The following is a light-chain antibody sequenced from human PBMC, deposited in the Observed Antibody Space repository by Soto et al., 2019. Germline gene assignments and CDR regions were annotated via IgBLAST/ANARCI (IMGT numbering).Light chain of an antibody. CDR3: QQLSSYPIT. CDR1: QGISSY. V-gene: IGKV1-9*01. CDR2: AAS. Sequence: IQLTQSPSSLSASVGDRVTITCRASQGISSYLAWYQQKPGKAPKLLIYAASTLQGGVPSRFSGSGSGTDFTLTISSLQPEDFATYYCQQLSSYPITFGQGTRLEIK. J-gene: IGKJ5*01.